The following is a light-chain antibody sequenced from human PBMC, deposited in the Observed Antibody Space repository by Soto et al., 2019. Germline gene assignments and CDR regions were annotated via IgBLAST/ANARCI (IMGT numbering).Light chain of an antibody. V-gene: IGKV2-28*01. CDR3: MQALQTRT. J-gene: IGKJ1*01. CDR2: MGS. Sequence: IVMTQSPLSLPVTPGEPASISCRSSQSLLHSNGYNYLDWYLQRPGQPPQLLIYMGSNRASGGPDRFSGSGAGTDFTLKISRVEAEDVGVYYCMQALQTRTFGQGTKVEI. CDR1: QSLLHSNGYNY.